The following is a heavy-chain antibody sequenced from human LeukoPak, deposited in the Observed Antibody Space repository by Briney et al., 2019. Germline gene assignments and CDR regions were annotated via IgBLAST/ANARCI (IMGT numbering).Heavy chain of an antibody. D-gene: IGHD6-19*01. CDR2: INPNSGDT. V-gene: IGHV1-2*06. J-gene: IGHJ5*02. CDR3: ATDPLRNRYSSGWYNWFDP. Sequence: ASVKVSCKTSGYIFTGYYMHWVRQAPGQGLEWMGRINPNSGDTNYAQNFQGRVTMTRDTSISTAYMELSRLRSDDAAVYYCATDPLRNRYSSGWYNWFDPWGQGTLVTVSS. CDR1: GYIFTGYY.